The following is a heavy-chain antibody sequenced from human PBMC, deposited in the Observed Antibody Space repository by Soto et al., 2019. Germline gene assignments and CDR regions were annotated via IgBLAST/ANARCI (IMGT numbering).Heavy chain of an antibody. D-gene: IGHD3-22*01. V-gene: IGHV1-69*01. CDR1: GGTFSSYA. Sequence: QVQLVQSGAEVKKPGSSVKVSCKASGGTFSSYAISWVRQAPGQGLEWMGGIIPIFGTANYAQKFQGRVMITADESTSTAYMELSSLRSEDTAVYYCAREGRYYYDSSGQFDYWGQGTLVTVSS. J-gene: IGHJ4*02. CDR2: IIPIFGTA. CDR3: AREGRYYYDSSGQFDY.